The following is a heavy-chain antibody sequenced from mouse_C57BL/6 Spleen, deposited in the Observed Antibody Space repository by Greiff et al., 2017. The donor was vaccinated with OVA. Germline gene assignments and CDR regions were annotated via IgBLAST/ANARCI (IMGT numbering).Heavy chain of an antibody. CDR1: GYTFTSYW. CDR2: IYPGSGST. J-gene: IGHJ3*01. CDR3: TREAGFAY. Sequence: QVQLQQPGAELVKPGASVTLSCKASGYTFTSYWITWVKQRPGQGLEWIGDIYPGSGSTNYNEKFKSKATLTADTSSSTAYMQLSSLTSEDSAVYYCTREAGFAYWGQGTLVTVSA. V-gene: IGHV1-55*01.